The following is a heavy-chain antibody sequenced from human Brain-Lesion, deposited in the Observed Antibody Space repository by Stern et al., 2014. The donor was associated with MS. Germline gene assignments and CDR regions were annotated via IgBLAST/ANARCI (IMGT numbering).Heavy chain of an antibody. Sequence: QVQLVQSGPGLVKPSETLSLTCTVAGGSVSSTSYPWAWIRQPPGKGLEWIGTIYYSGNTYYSPSLKSRLPISLYPSKNQFSLPLRSVTAADTAVYYCAGEEDIRYCSGGSCTGNWFDPWGQGTLVTVSS. CDR2: IYYSGNT. D-gene: IGHD2-15*01. V-gene: IGHV4-39*01. CDR3: AGEEDIRYCSGGSCTGNWFDP. J-gene: IGHJ5*02. CDR1: GGSVSSTSYP.